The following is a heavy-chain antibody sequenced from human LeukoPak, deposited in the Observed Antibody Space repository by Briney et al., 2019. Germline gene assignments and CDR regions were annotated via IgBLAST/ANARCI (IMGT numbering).Heavy chain of an antibody. CDR2: ISSSSSTI. CDR1: GSTFSSYS. J-gene: IGHJ4*02. V-gene: IGHV3-48*02. CDR3: ARVVRITIFGVVIKGWIFDY. D-gene: IGHD3-3*01. Sequence: GGSLRLSCAASGSTFSSYSMNWVRQAPGKGLEWVSYISSSSSTIYYADSVKGRFTISRDNAKNSLYLQMNSLRDEDTAVYYCARVVRITIFGVVIKGWIFDYWGQGTLVTVSS.